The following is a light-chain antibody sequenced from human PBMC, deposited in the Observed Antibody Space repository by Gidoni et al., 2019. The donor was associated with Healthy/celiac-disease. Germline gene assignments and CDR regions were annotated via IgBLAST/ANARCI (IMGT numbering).Light chain of an antibody. CDR1: QSISSY. CDR2: APS. Sequence: DIQMTQSPSSLSASVGDRVTITCRASQSISSYLNWYQQKPGKAPKLLIYAPSNLQSGVPSRFSGSGSGTDFTLTISSLQPEDFATYYCQQSYSTPWTFGQGTKVEIK. CDR3: QQSYSTPWT. J-gene: IGKJ1*01. V-gene: IGKV1-39*01.